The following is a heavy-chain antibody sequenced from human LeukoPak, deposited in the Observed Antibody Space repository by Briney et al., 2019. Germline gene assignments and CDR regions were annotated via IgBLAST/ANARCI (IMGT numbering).Heavy chain of an antibody. Sequence: GGSLRLSCAASGFTVSSDYMNWVRQAPGKGLKWVSIIYSGGYTEYEDSVKGRFAISRDNSKNTVFLQMNSLRVEDAAVYYCARGKIGFDPWGQGTLVTVSS. J-gene: IGHJ5*02. CDR3: ARGKIGFDP. CDR2: IYSGGYT. V-gene: IGHV3-66*01. CDR1: GFTVSSDY.